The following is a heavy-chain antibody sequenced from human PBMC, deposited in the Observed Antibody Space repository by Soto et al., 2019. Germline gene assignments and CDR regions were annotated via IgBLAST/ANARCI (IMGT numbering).Heavy chain of an antibody. CDR3: ARIPRPDYYYGMDV. V-gene: IGHV2-70*01. Sequence: SGPTLVNPTQALTLTCIFSGFSLSTSGMCVSWIRQPPGKALEWLALIDWDDDKYYSTSLKTRLTISKDTSKNQVVLTMTNMDPVDTATYYCARIPRPDYYYGMDVWGQGTTVTVSS. CDR2: IDWDDDK. CDR1: GFSLSTSGMC. J-gene: IGHJ6*02.